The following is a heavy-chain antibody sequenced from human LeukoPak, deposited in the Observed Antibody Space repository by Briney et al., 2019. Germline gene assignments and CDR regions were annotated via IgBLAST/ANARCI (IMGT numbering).Heavy chain of an antibody. V-gene: IGHV4-39*07. J-gene: IGHJ4*02. D-gene: IGHD1-14*01. Sequence: SETLSLTCTVSGGSVSSSSYYWGWIRQPPGKGLEWIGSIYHSGSTYYNPSLKSRVTISVDTSKNQFSLKLSSVTAADTAVYYCARDIYNGPKIDYWGQGTLVTVSS. CDR1: GGSVSSSSYY. CDR2: IYHSGST. CDR3: ARDIYNGPKIDY.